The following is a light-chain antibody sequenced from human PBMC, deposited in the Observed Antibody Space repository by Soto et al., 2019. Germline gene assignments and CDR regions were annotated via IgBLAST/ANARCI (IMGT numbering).Light chain of an antibody. CDR1: QSVSSY. Sequence: EIVLTQSPATLSLSPGERATLSCGASQSVSSYLAWYQQKPGQAPRLLIYDASSRSTGIPARFSGSGSGTDFNLTISSLEPEDIAVYYFQERSNWPRFTFGPGTKVDIK. CDR2: DAS. CDR3: QERSNWPRFT. V-gene: IGKV3-11*01. J-gene: IGKJ3*01.